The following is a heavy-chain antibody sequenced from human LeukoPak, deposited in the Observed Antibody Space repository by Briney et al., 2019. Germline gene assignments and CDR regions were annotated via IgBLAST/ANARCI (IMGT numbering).Heavy chain of an antibody. D-gene: IGHD5-24*01. CDR2: INTNTGNP. V-gene: IGHV7-4-1*02. Sequence: ASVKVSCKASGYTFTSYAMNWVRQAPGQGLEWMGWINTNTGNPTYAQGFTGRFVFSLDTSVSTAYLQISSLKAEDTAVYYCARDHHGKEMATIQMDVWGQGTTVTVSS. CDR3: ARDHHGKEMATIQMDV. J-gene: IGHJ6*02. CDR1: GYTFTSYA.